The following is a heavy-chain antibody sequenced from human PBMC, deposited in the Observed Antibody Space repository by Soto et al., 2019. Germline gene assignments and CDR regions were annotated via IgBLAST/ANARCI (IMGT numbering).Heavy chain of an antibody. CDR1: AFTFSSEA. D-gene: IGHD2-21*02. CDR3: AKGRASDCPGCTQDY. J-gene: IGHJ4*02. CDR2: VSGSGDST. V-gene: IGHV3-23*01. Sequence: EVQLLESGGGLAQPGGSLRLSCAASAFTFSSEALSGVLQAPGKGMERVSAVSGSGDSTYYADSVKGRFTISRDNSKNTLYLQMNSLRAEDTAVYYCAKGRASDCPGCTQDYWGQGTLVTVSS.